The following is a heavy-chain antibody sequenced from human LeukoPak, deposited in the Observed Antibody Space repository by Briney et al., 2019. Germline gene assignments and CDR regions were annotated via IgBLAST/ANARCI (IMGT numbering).Heavy chain of an antibody. Sequence: GGSLRLSCAASGFTFSDYYMSWIRQAPGKGLEWVSYISSSSSYTNYADSVKGRFTIPRDNAKNSLYLQMNSLRAEDTAVYYCARGGSYPTEYWGQGTLVTVSS. J-gene: IGHJ4*02. CDR1: GFTFSDYY. CDR2: ISSSSSYT. CDR3: ARGGSYPTEY. D-gene: IGHD1-26*01. V-gene: IGHV3-11*05.